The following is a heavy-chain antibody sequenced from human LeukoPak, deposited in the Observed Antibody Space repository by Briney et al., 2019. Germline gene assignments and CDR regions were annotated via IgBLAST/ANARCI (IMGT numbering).Heavy chain of an antibody. D-gene: IGHD3-3*01. CDR3: ARSPFGAYFDY. V-gene: IGHV3-7*02. J-gene: IGHJ4*02. Sequence: GGALKLSFGTSGFTFRCYWISLVRQAPGEGPEGVANIKQDGSEKYYVDSVKGRFTISRDNAKNSLYLQMNSLRAEDTAVYYCARSPFGAYFDYWGQGTLVTVSS. CDR2: IKQDGSEK. CDR1: GFTFRCYW.